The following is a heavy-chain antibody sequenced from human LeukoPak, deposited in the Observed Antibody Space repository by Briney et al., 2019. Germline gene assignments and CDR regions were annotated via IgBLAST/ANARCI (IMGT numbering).Heavy chain of an antibody. CDR1: GGSISSYY. Sequence: PSETLSLTCTVSGGSISSYYWSWIRQPPGKGLEWIGYIYYSGSTNYNPSLKSRVTISVDTSKNQFSLKLSSVTAADTAVYYCATSSDDYSNSFDYWGQGTLVTVSS. CDR3: ATSSDDYSNSFDY. J-gene: IGHJ4*02. V-gene: IGHV4-59*01. CDR2: IYYSGST. D-gene: IGHD4-11*01.